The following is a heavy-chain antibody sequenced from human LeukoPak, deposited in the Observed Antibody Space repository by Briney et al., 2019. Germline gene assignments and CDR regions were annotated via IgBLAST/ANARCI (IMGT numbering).Heavy chain of an antibody. CDR2: INPNSGGT. J-gene: IGHJ6*04. D-gene: IGHD3-10*01. CDR3: AKESSSGSYYTYYYYYGMDV. V-gene: IGHV1-2*02. CDR1: GYTFTGYS. Sequence: GASVKLSCKASGYTFTGYSMHWVRQAPGQGLEWVGSINPNSGGTYYAEKVQGRFTITRDTSMNTLYLQMNSLRAEDTAVYYCAKESSSGSYYTYYYYYGMDVWGKGTTVTVSS.